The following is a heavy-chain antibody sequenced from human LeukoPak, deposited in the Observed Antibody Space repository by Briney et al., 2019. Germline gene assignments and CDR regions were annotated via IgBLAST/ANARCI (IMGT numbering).Heavy chain of an antibody. J-gene: IGHJ3*02. D-gene: IGHD3-10*01. CDR2: IYYNGST. CDR3: ARDGVMNRGVIIRAFDI. V-gene: IGHV4-31*03. CDR1: GVSISSGGYY. Sequence: SQTLSLTCTVSGVSISSGGYYWSWLRQPPGKELVWIINIYYNGSTYYNPSLKSRVTISVDTSKNQFSLKLSSVTAADTAVYYCARDGVMNRGVIIRAFDIWGQGTMVTVSS.